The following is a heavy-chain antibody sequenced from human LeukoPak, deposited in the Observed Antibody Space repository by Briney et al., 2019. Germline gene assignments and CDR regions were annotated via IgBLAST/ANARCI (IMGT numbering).Heavy chain of an antibody. CDR1: GGSFSGYY. V-gene: IGHV4-34*12. D-gene: IGHD2/OR15-2a*01. Sequence: SQTLSLTCALYGGSFSGYYWSWIRHPPGKGLEWVGEIIHIGRTNYNPSLKSRVTIPVDTSKNQSSLKLSSMTAADTAVYYCARIQAVNSSYAFDIWGQGTMVTVSS. CDR3: ARIQAVNSSYAFDI. J-gene: IGHJ3*02. CDR2: IIHIGRT.